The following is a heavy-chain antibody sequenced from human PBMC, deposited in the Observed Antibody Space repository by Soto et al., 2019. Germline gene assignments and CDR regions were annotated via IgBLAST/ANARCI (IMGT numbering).Heavy chain of an antibody. CDR1: GFNYSEYW. CDR3: ARGSAAPDS. V-gene: IGHV3-7*03. D-gene: IGHD6-13*01. CDR2: IKKDESEK. Sequence: PGGSLRLSCAASGFNYSEYWLSWVRQAPGKGLEWVANIKKDESEKYYVDSVKGRFTISRDNAKNSLNLQMNSLRAEDAAVYYCARGSAAPDSWGQGALVTVSS. J-gene: IGHJ4*02.